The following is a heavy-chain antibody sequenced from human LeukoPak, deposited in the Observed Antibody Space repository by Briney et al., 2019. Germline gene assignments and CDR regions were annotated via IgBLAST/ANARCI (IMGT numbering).Heavy chain of an antibody. V-gene: IGHV1-69*04. D-gene: IGHD3-9*01. CDR3: ARGPADYDILTAEGAFDI. Sequence: ASVKVSCKASGGTLSSYAISWVRQAPGQGLEWMGRIIPIPGIANYAQKFQGRVTITADKSTSTAYMELSSLRSEDTAVYYCARGPADYDILTAEGAFDIWGQGTMVTVSS. CDR1: GGTLSSYA. CDR2: IIPIPGIA. J-gene: IGHJ3*02.